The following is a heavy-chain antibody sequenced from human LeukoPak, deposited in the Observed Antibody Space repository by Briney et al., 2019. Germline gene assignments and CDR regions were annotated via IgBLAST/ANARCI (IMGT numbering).Heavy chain of an antibody. D-gene: IGHD1-14*01. CDR2: IYYSGST. CDR3: ASIIPGLLIDY. J-gene: IGHJ4*02. Sequence: SETLSLTCTVSGGSISSYYWSWIRQPPGKGLEWIGYIYYSGSTNYNPSLKSRVTISVDTSKNQFSLKLSSVTAADTAVYYCASIIPGLLIDYWGQGTLVTVSS. CDR1: GGSISSYY. V-gene: IGHV4-59*08.